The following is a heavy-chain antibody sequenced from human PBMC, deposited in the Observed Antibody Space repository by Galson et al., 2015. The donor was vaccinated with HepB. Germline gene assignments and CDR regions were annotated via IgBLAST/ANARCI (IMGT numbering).Heavy chain of an antibody. J-gene: IGHJ4*02. CDR2: ISSSSSYI. CDR3: VFLRGNGLTPLDY. Sequence: SLRLSCAASGFTFSSYSMNWVRQAPGKGLEWVSSISSSSSYIYYADSVKGRFTISRDNAKNSLYLQMNSLRAEDTAVYYRVFLRGNGLTPLDYWGQGTLVTVSS. D-gene: IGHD5-12*01. V-gene: IGHV3-21*01. CDR1: GFTFSSYS.